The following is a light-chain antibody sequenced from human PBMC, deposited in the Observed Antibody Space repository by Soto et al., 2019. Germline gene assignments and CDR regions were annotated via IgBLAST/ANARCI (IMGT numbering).Light chain of an antibody. Sequence: QSVLTQPASVSGSPGQSITISCTGTSSDVGGYNYVSWYQQHPGEAPKLMIFDVSIRPSGVSDRFSGSKSGNTASLTISGLRAEDDADYYCISYIGSSAKVFGGGTTLTVL. J-gene: IGLJ2*01. V-gene: IGLV2-14*01. CDR2: DVS. CDR1: SSDVGGYNY. CDR3: ISYIGSSAKV.